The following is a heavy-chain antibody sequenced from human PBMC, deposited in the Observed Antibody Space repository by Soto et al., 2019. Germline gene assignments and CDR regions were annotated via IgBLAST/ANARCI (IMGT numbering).Heavy chain of an antibody. V-gene: IGHV1-18*01. D-gene: IGHD2-8*01. CDR3: AKNGQPPYYYYGMDV. CDR1: GYTFSRYG. CDR2: MSGYNGDI. Sequence: QGQLVQSGAEVKKPGASVKVSCKATGYTFSRYGIIWVRQATGQGLEWRGWMSGYNGDIKYAQKFLGRVTMTVDTSTSTAYMELRSLTSDDTAVYYCAKNGQPPYYYYGMDVWGQGTTVGVTS. J-gene: IGHJ6*02.